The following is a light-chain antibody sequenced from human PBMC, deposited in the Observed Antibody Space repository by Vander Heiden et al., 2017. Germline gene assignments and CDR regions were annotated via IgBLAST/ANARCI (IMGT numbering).Light chain of an antibody. J-gene: IGLJ2*01. V-gene: IGLV8-61*01. Sequence: QTVVTQEPSFSVSPGGPVALPCALSSDSVSTSYYPSCYQQTPGQAPRTLMYSTNTRSAGVPDRFSGSILGNKAALTITGAQADEESDYYCVLDMGSGPEVFGGGTKLTVL. CDR1: SDSVSTSYY. CDR2: STN. CDR3: VLDMGSGPEV.